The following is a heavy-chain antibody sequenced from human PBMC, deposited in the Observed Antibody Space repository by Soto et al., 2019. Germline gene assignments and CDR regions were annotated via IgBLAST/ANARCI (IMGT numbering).Heavy chain of an antibody. J-gene: IGHJ6*02. CDR3: ARDYHNIVVVVADRFRPTDGMDV. D-gene: IGHD2-15*01. Sequence: ASVKVSCKSSGYTFTSYGISWVRQAPGQGLEWMGWISAYNGNTNYAQKLQGRVTMTTDTSTSTAYMELRSLRSDDTAVYYCARDYHNIVVVVADRFRPTDGMDVWGQGNTVTGSS. V-gene: IGHV1-18*04. CDR1: GYTFTSYG. CDR2: ISAYNGNT.